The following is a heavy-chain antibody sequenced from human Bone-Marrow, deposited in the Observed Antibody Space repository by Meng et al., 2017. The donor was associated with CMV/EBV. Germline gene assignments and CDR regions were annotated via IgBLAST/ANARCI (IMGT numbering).Heavy chain of an antibody. CDR2: INPNSGGT. CDR1: GYTFTGYQ. CDR3: ARYARIAARPGWFDP. Sequence: ASVKVSCKTSGYTFTGYQMDWVRQAPGQGLEWMGWINPNSGGTNYAQKFQGRVTMTRDTSISTAYMELSRLRSDDTAVYYCARYARIAARPGWFDPWGQGTLVTVSS. D-gene: IGHD6-6*01. J-gene: IGHJ5*02. V-gene: IGHV1-2*02.